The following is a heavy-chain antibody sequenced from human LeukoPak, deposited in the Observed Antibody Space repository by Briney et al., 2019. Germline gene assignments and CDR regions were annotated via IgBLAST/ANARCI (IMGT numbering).Heavy chain of an antibody. CDR3: AGGQLRNYYYYMDV. CDR2: ISYDGSNK. Sequence: GRSLRLSCAAPGFTFSSYAMHWVRQAPGKGLEWVAVISYDGSNKYYADSVKGRFTISRDNSKNTLYLQTNSLRAEDTAVYYCAGGQLRNYYYYMDVWGKGTTVTVSS. D-gene: IGHD3-16*01. CDR1: GFTFSSYA. J-gene: IGHJ6*03. V-gene: IGHV3-30*01.